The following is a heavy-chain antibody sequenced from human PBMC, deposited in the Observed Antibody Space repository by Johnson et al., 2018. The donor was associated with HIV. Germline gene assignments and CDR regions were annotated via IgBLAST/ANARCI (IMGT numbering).Heavy chain of an antibody. V-gene: IGHV3-7*03. CDR2: IKQDGSEK. CDR1: GFTFSSYW. J-gene: IGHJ3*02. CDR3: ARESTRITMILVARAYAFDM. D-gene: IGHD3-22*01. Sequence: VQLVESGGGLVQPGGSLRLSCAASGFTFSSYWMSWVRQAPGKGLEWVANIKQDGSEKYYVDSVKGRFTISRDNAKNSVYLQMNSLRAEDTAVYYCARESTRITMILVARAYAFDMWGQGTMVTVSS.